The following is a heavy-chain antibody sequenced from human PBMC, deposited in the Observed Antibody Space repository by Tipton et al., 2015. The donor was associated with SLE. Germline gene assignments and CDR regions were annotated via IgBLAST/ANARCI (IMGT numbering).Heavy chain of an antibody. CDR2: IYNSGTT. CDR3: LRSEGY. J-gene: IGHJ4*02. CDR1: GGSISGHF. V-gene: IGHV4-59*11. Sequence: PGLVKPSETLSLTCTVSGGSISGHFWSWIRQPPGKGLEWIGIIYNSGTTNYNPSLRSRVTISVDTSKNQFSLRLSSVTAADTAVYYCLRSEGYWGQGALVTVSS.